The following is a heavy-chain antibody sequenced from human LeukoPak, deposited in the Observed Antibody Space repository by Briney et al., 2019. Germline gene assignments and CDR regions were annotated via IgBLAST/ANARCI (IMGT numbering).Heavy chain of an antibody. CDR1: GFTFSSYS. D-gene: IGHD3-10*01. CDR3: ARVARVGRLNWFDP. CDR2: IKQDGSEK. Sequence: GGSLRLSCAASGFTFSSYSMNWVRQAPGKGLEWVANIKQDGSEKYYVDSVKGRFTISRDNAKNSLYLQMNSLRAEDTAVYYCARVARVGRLNWFDPWGQGTLVTVSS. V-gene: IGHV3-7*01. J-gene: IGHJ5*02.